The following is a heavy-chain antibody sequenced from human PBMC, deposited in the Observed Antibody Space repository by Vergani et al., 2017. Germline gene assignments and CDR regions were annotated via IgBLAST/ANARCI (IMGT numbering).Heavy chain of an antibody. CDR3: ATFKVFGGMGVY. D-gene: IGHD2-8*01. CDR1: GYTFTSYA. J-gene: IGHJ4*02. CDR2: INTGNGNT. V-gene: IGHV1-3*04. Sequence: QVQLVQSGAEVKKPGASVKVSCKASGYTFTSYAMHWVRQAPGQRLEWMGWINTGNGNTKYSQKFQGRVTMTEDTSTDTAYMELSSLRSEDTAVYYCATFKVFGGMGVYWGQGTLVTVSS.